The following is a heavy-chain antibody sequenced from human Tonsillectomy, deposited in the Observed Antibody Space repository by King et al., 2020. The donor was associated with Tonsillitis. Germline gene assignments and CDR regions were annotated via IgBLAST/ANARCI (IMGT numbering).Heavy chain of an antibody. J-gene: IGHJ5*02. CDR2: ISVYNGNT. D-gene: IGHD2-2*01. V-gene: IGHV1-18*01. CDR1: GYSFTSYG. Sequence: VQLVESGAEVKKPGASVTVSCKASGYSFTSYGISWARQAPGQGLEWMGWISVYNGNTNYAQKFQGRVTMTTDTSTSTAYMELRSLRSDDTAVYYCARDSTSFNWFDPWGQGTLVTVSS. CDR3: ARDSTSFNWFDP.